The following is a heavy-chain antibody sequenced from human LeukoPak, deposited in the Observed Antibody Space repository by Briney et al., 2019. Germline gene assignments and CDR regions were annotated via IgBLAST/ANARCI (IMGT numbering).Heavy chain of an antibody. Sequence: GGSLRLSCAASGFTFSDYYMGWVRQAPGKGLVWVSYISDSAIRIYYADSVKGRFTISRDNAKNSLYLQMNSLRAEDTAVYYCTRDLRHHSGGDPYHFDHWGQGTLVTVSS. CDR3: TRDLRHHSGGDPYHFDH. CDR2: ISDSAIRI. CDR1: GFTFSDYY. J-gene: IGHJ4*02. D-gene: IGHD2-21*02. V-gene: IGHV3-11*01.